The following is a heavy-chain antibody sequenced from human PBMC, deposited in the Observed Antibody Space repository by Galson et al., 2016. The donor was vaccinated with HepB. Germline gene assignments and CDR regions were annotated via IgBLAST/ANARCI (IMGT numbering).Heavy chain of an antibody. Sequence: SETLSLTCTVSGDSISSYYWHWIRLPTGKGLEWIGYVHNSGYTTYNPSLNGRATISMATSKNQFSLKLSSVTAADTAVYYCAREYSSFDYVGHGILVTVSS. J-gene: IGHJ4*03. V-gene: IGHV4-59*01. D-gene: IGHD6-19*01. CDR1: GDSISSYY. CDR2: VHNSGYT. CDR3: AREYSSFDY.